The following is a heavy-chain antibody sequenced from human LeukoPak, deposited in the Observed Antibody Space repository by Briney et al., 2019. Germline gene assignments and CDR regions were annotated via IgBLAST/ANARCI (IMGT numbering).Heavy chain of an antibody. V-gene: IGHV3-30*18. Sequence: PGGSLRRSCAASGCTFSSYGMHWVRQAPGKGLEWGAVISYDGSNKYYADSVKGRFTISRDNYKNALCLQMDSVRDEDRAVYYCAKDLIQYCSSTSCYGEDYWGQGPLVPVSS. CDR2: ISYDGSNK. D-gene: IGHD2-2*01. CDR3: AKDLIQYCSSTSCYGEDY. J-gene: IGHJ4*02. CDR1: GCTFSSYG.